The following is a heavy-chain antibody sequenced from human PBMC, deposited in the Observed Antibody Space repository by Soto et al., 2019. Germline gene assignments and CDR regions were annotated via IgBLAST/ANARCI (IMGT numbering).Heavy chain of an antibody. V-gene: IGHV1-8*01. Sequence: ASLKVSCKASGYTFTSYDINWVRQATGQGLEWMGWMNPNSGNTGYAQKFQGRVTMTRNTSISTAYMELSSLRSEDTAVYYCARLKVVAATRAFDIWGQGTMVTVSS. D-gene: IGHD2-15*01. CDR2: MNPNSGNT. J-gene: IGHJ3*02. CDR1: GYTFTSYD. CDR3: ARLKVVAATRAFDI.